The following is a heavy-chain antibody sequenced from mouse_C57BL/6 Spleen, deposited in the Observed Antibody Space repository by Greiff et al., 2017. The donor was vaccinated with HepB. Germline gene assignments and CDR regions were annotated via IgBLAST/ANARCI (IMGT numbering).Heavy chain of an antibody. CDR1: GYTFTSYW. Sequence: QVQLQQPGAELVKPGASVKLSCKASGYTFTSYWMHWVKQRPGQGLEWIGMIHPNSGSTNYNEKFKSKATLTVDKSSSTADMQLSSLTSEDSAVYYCARDYYGSSYVWYFDVWGTGTTVTVSS. D-gene: IGHD1-1*01. CDR2: IHPNSGST. CDR3: ARDYYGSSYVWYFDV. J-gene: IGHJ1*03. V-gene: IGHV1-64*01.